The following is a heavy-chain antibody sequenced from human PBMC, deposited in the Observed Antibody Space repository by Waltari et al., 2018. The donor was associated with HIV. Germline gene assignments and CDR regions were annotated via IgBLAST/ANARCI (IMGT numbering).Heavy chain of an antibody. D-gene: IGHD1-26*01. CDR2: INPDNGYT. J-gene: IGHJ3*02. V-gene: IGHV1-3*01. Sequence: QVQLVQSGAEVKKPGASVTVSCKASGDTFTKDALHWVRQAPGQRPGWMGWINPDNGYTGYSQKFQGRVTITTDTSARTAYMELSSLRSEDTAVYYCARDKPQTQILGVITGAFDIWGQGTEVTVSS. CDR1: GDTFTKDA. CDR3: ARDKPQTQILGVITGAFDI.